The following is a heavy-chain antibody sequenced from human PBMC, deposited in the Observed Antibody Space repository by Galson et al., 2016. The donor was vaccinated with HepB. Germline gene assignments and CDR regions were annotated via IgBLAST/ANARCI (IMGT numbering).Heavy chain of an antibody. D-gene: IGHD1-26*01. J-gene: IGHJ4*02. V-gene: IGHV3-21*06. CDR2: ISRASRYK. CDR3: ARAQGDTPGDDGHFDS. Sequence: SLRLSCAASGFSFSGYTMVWVRPAPGHGLEWVSSISRASRYKHWADSLEGRFPVSRDNGRASLYLQMNSLRVEDTAVYYCARAQGDTPGDDGHFDSWGQGTLVTVSS. CDR1: GFSFSGYT.